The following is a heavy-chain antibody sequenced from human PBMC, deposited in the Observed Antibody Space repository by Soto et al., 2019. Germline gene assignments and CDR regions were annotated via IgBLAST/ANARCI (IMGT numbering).Heavy chain of an antibody. V-gene: IGHV4-59*06. Sequence: PSETLSLTCTISGGSISSYYWSWIRQHPGKGLEWIGYIYYSGSTYYNPSLKSRVTISVDTSKNQFSLKLSSVTAADTAVYYCARGSRYKGPGLSRKNWFDPWGQGTLVTVSS. D-gene: IGHD5-12*01. CDR3: ARGSRYKGPGLSRKNWFDP. CDR1: GGSISSYY. CDR2: IYYSGST. J-gene: IGHJ5*02.